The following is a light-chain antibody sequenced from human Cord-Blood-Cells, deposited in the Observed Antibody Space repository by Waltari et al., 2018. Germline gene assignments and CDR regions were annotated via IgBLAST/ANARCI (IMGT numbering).Light chain of an antibody. J-gene: IGKJ1*01. V-gene: IGKV1-5*01. Sequence: DIQMTQSPSTLSASVGDRVTISCRAIQSISRWLAWYQQQPGKAPKLLIYDACSLESGVPSRFSGSGSETEFTLTISSLQADDFATYYCQQNNSYWTFGQGTKVEIK. CDR3: QQNNSYWT. CDR1: QSISRW. CDR2: DAC.